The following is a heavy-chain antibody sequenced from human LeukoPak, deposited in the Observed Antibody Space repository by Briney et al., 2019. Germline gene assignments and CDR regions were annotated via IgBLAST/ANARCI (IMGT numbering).Heavy chain of an antibody. D-gene: IGHD5-24*01. V-gene: IGHV1-46*01. CDR1: GYTFTSYY. CDR2: INPSGGST. J-gene: IGHJ4*02. Sequence: ASVTVSFTASGYTFTSYYMHWVRQAPGQGLEWMGIINPSGGSTSYAQKFQGRVTMTRDMSTSTVYMELSSLRSEDTAVYYCARGWGWLQAPFDYWGQGTLVTVSS. CDR3: ARGWGWLQAPFDY.